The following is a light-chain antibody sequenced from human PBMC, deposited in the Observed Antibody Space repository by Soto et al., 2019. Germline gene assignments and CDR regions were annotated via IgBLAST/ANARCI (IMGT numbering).Light chain of an antibody. Sequence: EIVLTQSPDTLSLSPGERATLSCRASQSVRSSLAWYQQKPGQAPRLLIYDASNRATGIPARFSGSGSGTDFTPTTSSLEPEDFAVYYCQQRSNWPPEVTFGPGTKVDIK. J-gene: IGKJ3*01. CDR3: QQRSNWPPEVT. CDR1: QSVRSS. V-gene: IGKV3-11*01. CDR2: DAS.